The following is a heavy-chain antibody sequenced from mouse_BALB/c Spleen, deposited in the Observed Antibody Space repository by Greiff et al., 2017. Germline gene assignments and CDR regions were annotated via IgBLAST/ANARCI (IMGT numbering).Heavy chain of an antibody. J-gene: IGHJ2*01. Sequence: QVQLKQPGAELVKPGASVKLSCKASGYTFTSYWMHWVKQRPGQGLEWIGEINPSNGRTNYNEKFKSKATLTVDKSSSTAYMQLSSLTSEDSAVYYCARNWDIPFDYWGQGTTLTVSS. D-gene: IGHD4-1*01. CDR3: ARNWDIPFDY. V-gene: IGHV1S81*02. CDR2: INPSNGRT. CDR1: GYTFTSYW.